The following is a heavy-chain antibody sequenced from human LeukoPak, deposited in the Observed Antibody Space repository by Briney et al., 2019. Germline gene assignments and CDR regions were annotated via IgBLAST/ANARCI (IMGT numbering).Heavy chain of an antibody. CDR2: IYPGDSDT. V-gene: IGHV5-51*01. CDR3: ARTDSCNSGRYGAFDF. CDR1: GYSFTTYW. J-gene: IGHJ3*01. Sequence: GESLKISCKGSGYSFTTYWIAWVRQMPGKGLEWMGMIYPGDSDTRYSPSFQGQVTISVDKSVSTAYLQWSSLKASDTAMYYCARTDSCNSGRYGAFDFWGQGTMVIVSS. D-gene: IGHD6-19*01.